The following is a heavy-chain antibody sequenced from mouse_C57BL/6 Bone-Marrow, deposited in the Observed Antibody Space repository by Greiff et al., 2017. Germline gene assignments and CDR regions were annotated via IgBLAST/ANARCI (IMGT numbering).Heavy chain of an antibody. Sequence: EVQLMESGAELVRPGASVKLSCTASGFNIKDDYMHWVKQRPEQGLEWMGWIDPANGDTEYASKFQCKATITADKSSNTPSLQLSSLTSDDTAGYYCTTVVHYWGQGTTLTVSS. J-gene: IGHJ2*01. CDR1: GFNIKDDY. CDR2: IDPANGDT. D-gene: IGHD1-1*01. CDR3: TTVVHY. V-gene: IGHV14-4*01.